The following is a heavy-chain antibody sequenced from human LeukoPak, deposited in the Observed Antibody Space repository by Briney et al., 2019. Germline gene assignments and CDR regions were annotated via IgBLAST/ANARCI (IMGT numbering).Heavy chain of an antibody. V-gene: IGHV3-30*18. CDR2: ISYDGSNK. Sequence: GGSLRLSCAASGFTFSSYGMHWVRQAPGKGLEWVAVISYDGSNKYYADSVKGRFTISRDNSKNTLYLQMTSLRAEDTAVYYCAKDRVGAAIFDYWGQGTLVTVSS. CDR1: GFTFSSYG. D-gene: IGHD2-15*01. CDR3: AKDRVGAAIFDY. J-gene: IGHJ4*02.